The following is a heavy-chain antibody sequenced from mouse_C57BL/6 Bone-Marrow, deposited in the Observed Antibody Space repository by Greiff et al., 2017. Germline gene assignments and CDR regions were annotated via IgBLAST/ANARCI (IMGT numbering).Heavy chain of an antibody. V-gene: IGHV5-12*01. D-gene: IGHD2-12*01. J-gene: IGHJ1*03. Sequence: DVKLVESGGGLVQPGGSLKLSCAASGFTFSDYYMYWVRQTPEKRLEWVAYISNGGGSTYYPDTVKGRFPISRDNAKNTLYLQMSRLKSEDTAMYYCARQRTCYSDWYFDVWGTGTTVTVSS. CDR3: ARQRTCYSDWYFDV. CDR2: ISNGGGST. CDR1: GFTFSDYY.